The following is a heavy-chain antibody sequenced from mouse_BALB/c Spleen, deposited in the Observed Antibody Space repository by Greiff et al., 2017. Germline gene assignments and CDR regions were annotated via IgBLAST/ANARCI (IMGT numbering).Heavy chain of an antibody. CDR3: ARGGGDY. CDR1: GFTFSSFG. J-gene: IGHJ2*01. CDR2: ISSGSSTI. V-gene: IGHV5-17*02. Sequence: EVKLVESGGGLVQPGGSRKLSCAASGFTFSSFGMHWVRQAPEKGLEWVAYISSGSSTIYYADTVKGRFTISRDNPKNTLFLQMTSLRSEDTAMYYCARGGGDYWGQGTTLTVSS.